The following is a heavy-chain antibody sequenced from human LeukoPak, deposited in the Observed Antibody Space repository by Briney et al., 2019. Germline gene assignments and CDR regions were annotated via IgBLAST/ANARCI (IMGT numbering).Heavy chain of an antibody. CDR1: GGSISSWY. CDR2: IYYSGST. V-gene: IGHV4-59*01. CDR3: GRDSRAAAPDY. Sequence: SETLSLTCTVSGGSISSWYWSWIRQPPGKGLEWIGYIYYSGSTNYNPSLKSRVTISLDTSKKQFSLKLRSVIAADTAVYYCGRDSRAAAPDYWGQETLVTVSS. D-gene: IGHD6-25*01. J-gene: IGHJ4*02.